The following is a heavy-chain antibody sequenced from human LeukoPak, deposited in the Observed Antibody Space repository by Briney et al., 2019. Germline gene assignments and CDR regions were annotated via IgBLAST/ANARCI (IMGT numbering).Heavy chain of an antibody. CDR1: GGSISSYF. CDR3: ARGQYSGSCFDN. Sequence: SETLSLTCTVSGGSISSYFWSWIRQPPGKELEWIGYIYYSGSSNYNPSLKTRVTIIVDTSKNQCSLKVSSVTAADSAVYYCARGQYSGSCFDNWGQGSLVTVSS. CDR2: IYYSGSS. V-gene: IGHV4-59*01. D-gene: IGHD1-26*01. J-gene: IGHJ5*02.